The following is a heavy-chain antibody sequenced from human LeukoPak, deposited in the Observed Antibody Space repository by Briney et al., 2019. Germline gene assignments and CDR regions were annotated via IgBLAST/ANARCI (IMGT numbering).Heavy chain of an antibody. CDR3: ARWEVPCSGCYYHGLDV. Sequence: SETLSLTCTVSGGSVSSYYWSWIRQPPGKGLEWIGYIYCSGGTNYNPALKSRVTISVDTSKNQFSLKLTSVTAADTAVYYCARWEVPCSGCYYHGLDVWGQGTTVTVSS. CDR1: GGSVSSYY. J-gene: IGHJ6*02. V-gene: IGHV4-59*08. CDR2: IYCSGGT. D-gene: IGHD6-19*01.